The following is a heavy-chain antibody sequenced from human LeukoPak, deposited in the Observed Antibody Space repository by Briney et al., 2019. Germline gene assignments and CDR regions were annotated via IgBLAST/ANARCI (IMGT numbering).Heavy chain of an antibody. CDR2: IWYDGSNK. J-gene: IGHJ4*02. Sequence: GGSLRLSCAASGFTFSSHGMHWVRQAPVKGLEWVAVIWYDGSNKYYADSVKGRFTISRDNSKNTLYLQMNSLRAEDTAVYYCARDTYDSRGYYFPFDSWGQGTLVTVSS. CDR1: GFTFSSHG. D-gene: IGHD3-22*01. V-gene: IGHV3-33*01. CDR3: ARDTYDSRGYYFPFDS.